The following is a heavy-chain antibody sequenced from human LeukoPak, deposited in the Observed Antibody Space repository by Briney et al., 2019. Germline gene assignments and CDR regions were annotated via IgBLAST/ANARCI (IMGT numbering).Heavy chain of an antibody. CDR3: ARGTLWFGELLSAYYYGMDV. CDR1: GYTFTSYG. D-gene: IGHD3-10*01. CDR2: ISAYNGNT. Sequence: ASVKVSCKASGYTFTSYGISWVRQAPGQGLEWMGWISAYNGNTNYAQKLQGRVTMTTDTSTSTAYMELRSLRSDDTAVYYCARGTLWFGELLSAYYYGMDVWGQGTTVTVSS. V-gene: IGHV1-18*01. J-gene: IGHJ6*02.